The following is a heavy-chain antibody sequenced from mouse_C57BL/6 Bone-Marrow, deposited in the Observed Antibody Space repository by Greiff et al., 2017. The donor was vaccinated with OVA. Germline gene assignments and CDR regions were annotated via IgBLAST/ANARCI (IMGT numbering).Heavy chain of an antibody. J-gene: IGHJ4*01. CDR2: ISYDGSN. D-gene: IGHD2-2*01. CDR1: GYSITSGYY. Sequence: EVQLQESGPGLVKPSQSLSLTCSVTGYSITSGYYWNWIRQFPGNKLEWMGYISYDGSNNYNPSLKNRISITRDTSKNQFFLKLNSVTTEDTATYYCAREGGYDCYAMDYWGQGTSVTVSS. V-gene: IGHV3-6*01. CDR3: AREGGYDCYAMDY.